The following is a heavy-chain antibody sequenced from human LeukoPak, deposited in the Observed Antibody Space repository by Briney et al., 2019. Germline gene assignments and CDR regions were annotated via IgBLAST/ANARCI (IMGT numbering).Heavy chain of an antibody. CDR1: VFLLSPSAVG. Sequence: SGPTLVNPTQTLTLTCTFSVFLLSPSAVGVGWMRQPPGKALEWLELIYWNDDKRYSPSLKSRLTITKDTSKNQVVLTMSNMDPVDAATYYCAHSRGSSWYYWGQGTLVTVPS. J-gene: IGHJ4*02. CDR2: IYWNDDK. D-gene: IGHD6-13*01. V-gene: IGHV2-5*01. CDR3: AHSRGSSWYY.